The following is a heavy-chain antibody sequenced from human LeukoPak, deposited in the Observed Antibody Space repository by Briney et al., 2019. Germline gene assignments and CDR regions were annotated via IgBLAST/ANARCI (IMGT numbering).Heavy chain of an antibody. V-gene: IGHV3-7*03. CDR2: IKRDGSEK. CDR1: GFTFSSFW. D-gene: IGHD5-24*01. CDR3: ARDSRMATPPRDGDY. J-gene: IGHJ4*02. Sequence: GGSLRLSCAASGFTFSSFWMSWVRQAPGKGLEWVAHIKRDGSEKYYVDSVKGRFTISRDNAKNSLYLQMNGLRAEDTAVYYCARDSRMATPPRDGDYWGQGTLVTVSS.